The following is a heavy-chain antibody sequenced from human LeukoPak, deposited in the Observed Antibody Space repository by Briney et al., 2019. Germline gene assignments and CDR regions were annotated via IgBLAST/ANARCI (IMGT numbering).Heavy chain of an antibody. Sequence: SETLSLTCTVSGGSISSSSYYWGWIRQPPGKGLEWIGSIYYSGSTYYNPSLKSRVTISVDTSKSQFSLKVSSVTAADTAVYYCASGAREAAGKYYMDVWGKGTTVTVSS. CDR3: ASGAREAAGKYYMDV. J-gene: IGHJ6*03. CDR1: GGSISSSSYY. CDR2: IYYSGST. D-gene: IGHD6-13*01. V-gene: IGHV4-39*07.